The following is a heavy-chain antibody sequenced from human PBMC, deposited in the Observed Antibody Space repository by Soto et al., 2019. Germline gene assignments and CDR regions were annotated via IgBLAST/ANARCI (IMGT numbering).Heavy chain of an antibody. V-gene: IGHV4-34*01. CDR2: INHSGST. J-gene: IGHJ4*02. Sequence: QVQLQQWGAGLLKPSETLSLTCAVYGGFFSGYYWSWIRQPPGKGLEWIGEINHSGSTNYNPSLKSRVTISVDTSKNQFSLKLSSVTAADTAVYYCARAPYYDILTGPPENDFDYWGQGTLVTVSS. CDR3: ARAPYYDILTGPPENDFDY. CDR1: GGFFSGYY. D-gene: IGHD3-9*01.